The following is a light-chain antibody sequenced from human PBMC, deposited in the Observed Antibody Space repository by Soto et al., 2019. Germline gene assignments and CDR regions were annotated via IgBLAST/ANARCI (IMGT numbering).Light chain of an antibody. Sequence: EVVLTQSPATLSLSPGERATLSYRASQSVRNNLAWYQHKPGQPPRLLIYDASNRATGIPGRFSGSGSGTDFTLTISNLEPEDFAVYYCQQRDNWPWTFGQGAKVEIK. V-gene: IGKV3-11*01. CDR1: QSVRNN. CDR3: QQRDNWPWT. J-gene: IGKJ1*01. CDR2: DAS.